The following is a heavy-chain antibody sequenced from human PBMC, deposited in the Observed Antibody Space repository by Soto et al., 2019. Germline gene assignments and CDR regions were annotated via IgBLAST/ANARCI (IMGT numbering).Heavy chain of an antibody. CDR3: ASRDPGTSVDY. CDR1: GGSFTSNNW. V-gene: IGHV4-4*02. Sequence: KASETLSLTCAVSGGSFTSNNWWTWVRQPPGQGLEWIGEIYRTGSTNYNPSLKSRVTISLDKSENQFSLNVTSLTAAGTAVYYCASRDPGTSVDYWGQGTLVTVSS. J-gene: IGHJ4*02. D-gene: IGHD1-7*01. CDR2: IYRTGST.